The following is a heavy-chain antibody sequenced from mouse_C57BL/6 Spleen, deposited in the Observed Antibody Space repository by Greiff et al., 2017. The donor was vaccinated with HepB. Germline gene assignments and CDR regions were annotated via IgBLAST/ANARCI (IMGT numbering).Heavy chain of an antibody. CDR1: GFTFSDYG. CDR3: ARGGPTVPEDY. D-gene: IGHD1-1*01. V-gene: IGHV5-17*01. CDR2: ISSGSSTI. J-gene: IGHJ2*01. Sequence: DVKLQESGGGLVKPGGSLKLSCAASGFTFSDYGMHWVRQAPEKGLEWVAYISSGSSTIYYADTVKGRFTISRDNAKNTLFLQMTSLRSEDTAMYYCARGGPTVPEDYWGQGTTLTVSS.